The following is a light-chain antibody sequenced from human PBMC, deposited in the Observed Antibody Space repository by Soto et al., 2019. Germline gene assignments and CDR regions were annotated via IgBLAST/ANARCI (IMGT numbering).Light chain of an antibody. CDR3: QQYGDSLSIT. Sequence: EIVLTQSPGTLSLSPGERVTLSCRASQSINGNYLAWYQHKPGQAPRLLISGTYTRATGIPDRFSGSGSGTDFSLTISRLEPEDFAVYYCQQYGDSLSITFGQGTRLEI. CDR1: QSINGNY. J-gene: IGKJ5*01. V-gene: IGKV3-20*01. CDR2: GTY.